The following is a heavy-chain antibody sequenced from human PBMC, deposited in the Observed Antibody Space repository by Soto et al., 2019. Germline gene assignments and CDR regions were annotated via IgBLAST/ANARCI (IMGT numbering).Heavy chain of an antibody. CDR2: ISYDGSNK. V-gene: IGHV3-30-3*01. CDR3: ATAGRLHGMDD. J-gene: IGHJ6*02. Sequence: QVQLVESGGGVVQPGRSLRLSCAASGFIFSSYAMHWVRQAPGKGLEWVAVISYDGSNKYYADSVKGRFTTARDTSKNTLDLQINSPSAEATAVCDRATAGRLHGMDDWGQGTTVTVSS. CDR1: GFIFSSYA. D-gene: IGHD3-10*01.